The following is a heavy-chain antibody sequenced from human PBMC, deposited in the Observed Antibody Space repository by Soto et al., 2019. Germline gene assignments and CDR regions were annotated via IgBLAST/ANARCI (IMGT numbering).Heavy chain of an antibody. Sequence: QVQLVQSGAEVKKPGASVKVSCKASGYTFTGYYMHWVRQAPGQGLEWMGWINPNSGGTSYVQKLQGGVTMTRDTSISKAYIELSRLRSDDTAVYYCARASSWCDGIGYRVFDYWGEGNLVTVSS. D-gene: IGHD3-22*01. V-gene: IGHV1-2*02. CDR2: INPNSGGT. CDR3: ARASSWCDGIGYRVFDY. CDR1: GYTFTGYY. J-gene: IGHJ4*02.